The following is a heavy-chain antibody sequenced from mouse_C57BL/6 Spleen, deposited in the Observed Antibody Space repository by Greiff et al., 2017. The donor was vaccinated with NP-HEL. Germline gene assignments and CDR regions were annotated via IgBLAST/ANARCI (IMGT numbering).Heavy chain of an antibody. CDR1: GYTFTSYW. Sequence: QVQLQQSGAELVKPGASVKMSCKASGYTFTSYWITWVKQRPGQGLEWIGDIYPGSGSTNYNEKFKSNATLTVDTSSSTAYMQLSSLTSEDSAVYYCARSGGIYYDSLYAMDYWGQGTSVTVSS. CDR3: ARSGGIYYDSLYAMDY. J-gene: IGHJ4*01. CDR2: IYPGSGST. D-gene: IGHD2-4*01. V-gene: IGHV1-55*01.